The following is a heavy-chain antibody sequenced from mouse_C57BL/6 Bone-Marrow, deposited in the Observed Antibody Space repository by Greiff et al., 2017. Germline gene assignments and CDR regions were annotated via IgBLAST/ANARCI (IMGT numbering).Heavy chain of an antibody. D-gene: IGHD4-1*01. J-gene: IGHJ4*01. CDR1: GYTFTSYW. Sequence: QVQLQQPGAELVKPGASVKLSCKASGYTFTSYWMHWVKQRPGQGLEWIGMIHPNSGSTNYNEKFKSKATLTVDKSSSTAYMQLSSLTSEDSAVYYCARRELTGNAMDYWGQGTSVTVSS. CDR3: ARRELTGNAMDY. V-gene: IGHV1-64*01. CDR2: IHPNSGST.